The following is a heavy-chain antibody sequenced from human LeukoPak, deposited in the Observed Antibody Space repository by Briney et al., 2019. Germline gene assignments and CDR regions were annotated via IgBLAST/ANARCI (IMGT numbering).Heavy chain of an antibody. J-gene: IGHJ4*02. D-gene: IGHD2-21*01. CDR1: GFTFSSYS. Sequence: PGGSPRLSCAASGFTFSSYSMNWVRQAPGKGLEWVSSISSSSSYIYYADSVKGRFTISRDNAKNSLYLQMNSLRAEDTAVYYCARASGGEDMLDYWGQGTLVTVSS. CDR2: ISSSSSYI. V-gene: IGHV3-21*01. CDR3: ARASGGEDMLDY.